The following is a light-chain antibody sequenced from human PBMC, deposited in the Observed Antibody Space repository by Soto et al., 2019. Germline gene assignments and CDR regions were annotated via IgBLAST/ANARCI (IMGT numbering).Light chain of an antibody. CDR3: QQYNSYPWT. J-gene: IGKJ1*01. Sequence: DIQMTQSPSTLSASVADRVTITCRASQSISSWLAWYQQKPGKAPKLLIYKASSLESGVPSRFSGSGSGTEFTLTISSLQPDDFATYYCQQYNSYPWTFGQGTKVDI. V-gene: IGKV1-5*03. CDR1: QSISSW. CDR2: KAS.